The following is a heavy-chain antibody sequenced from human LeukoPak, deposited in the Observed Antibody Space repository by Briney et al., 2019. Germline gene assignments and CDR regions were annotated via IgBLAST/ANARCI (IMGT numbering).Heavy chain of an antibody. CDR1: GGSISSYY. D-gene: IGHD3-10*01. CDR2: IFGSGST. CDR3: ARGSGSYPPLDY. V-gene: IGHV4-4*07. J-gene: IGHJ4*02. Sequence: SETLSLTCTVSGGSISSYYWSWIRHPAGEGLEWIGRIFGSGSTNYNPSLKSRLTMSVDTSKNQFSLKLTSVTAADTAVYYCARGSGSYPPLDYWGQGTLVTVFS.